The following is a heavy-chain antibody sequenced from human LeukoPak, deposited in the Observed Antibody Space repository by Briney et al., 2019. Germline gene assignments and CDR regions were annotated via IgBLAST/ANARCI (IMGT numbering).Heavy chain of an antibody. V-gene: IGHV3-48*04. J-gene: IGHJ4*02. CDR3: ARVAVGATRVDFDY. CDR2: ISSSSSTI. Sequence: GGSLRLSCAASGFTFSSYWMSWVRQAPGKGLEWVSYISSSSSTIYYADSVKGRFTISRDNAKNSLYLQMNSLRAEDTAVYYCARVAVGATRVDFDYWGQGTLVTVSS. D-gene: IGHD1-26*01. CDR1: GFTFSSYW.